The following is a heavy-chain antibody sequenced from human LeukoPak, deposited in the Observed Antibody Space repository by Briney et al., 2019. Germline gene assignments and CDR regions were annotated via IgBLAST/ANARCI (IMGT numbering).Heavy chain of an antibody. V-gene: IGHV4-34*01. CDR1: GGSFSGYY. CDR2: INHSGST. J-gene: IGHJ4*02. Sequence: PSETLSLTCAVYGGSFSGYYWSWIRQPPGKGLEWIGEINHSGSTNYNPSLKSRVTISVGTSKNQFSLKLSSVTAADTAVYYCARGTKLLWFRGLSYFDYWGQGTLVTVSS. D-gene: IGHD3-10*01. CDR3: ARGTKLLWFRGLSYFDY.